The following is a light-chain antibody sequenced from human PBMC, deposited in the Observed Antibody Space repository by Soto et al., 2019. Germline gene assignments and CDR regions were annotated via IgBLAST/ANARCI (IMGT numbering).Light chain of an antibody. CDR3: QQSYSSPA. CDR1: QSISSY. J-gene: IGKJ5*01. V-gene: IGKV3-11*01. CDR2: GAS. Sequence: EIVLTQSPGTLSLSPGERATLSCRASQSISSYLAWYQQKRGQAPRLLIYGASTRATGIPARFSGSGSGTDFTLTISSLQPEDSATYYCQQSYSSPAFGQGTRLEIK.